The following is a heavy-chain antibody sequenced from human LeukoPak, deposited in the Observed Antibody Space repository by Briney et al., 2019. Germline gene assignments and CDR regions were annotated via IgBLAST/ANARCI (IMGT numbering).Heavy chain of an antibody. CDR2: IYHSGST. D-gene: IGHD2-15*01. CDR3: ARGQPLTATQLYYFDY. Sequence: SETLSLTCTVSGYSISSGYYWGWIRQPPGKGLGWIGCIYHSGSTYYNPSLKSRVTISVDTSKNQFSLKLSSVTAADTAVYYCARGQPLTATQLYYFDYWGQGTLVTVSS. V-gene: IGHV4-38-2*02. CDR1: GYSISSGYY. J-gene: IGHJ4*02.